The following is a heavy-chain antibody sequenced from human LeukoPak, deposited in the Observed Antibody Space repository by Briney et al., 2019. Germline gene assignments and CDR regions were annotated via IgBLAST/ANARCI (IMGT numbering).Heavy chain of an antibody. CDR2: IYHSGST. CDR3: ARESNYGSGSYYPFDP. J-gene: IGHJ5*02. CDR1: GGSISSGGYS. D-gene: IGHD3-10*01. V-gene: IGHV4-30-2*01. Sequence: PQTLSLTCAVSGGSISSGGYSWSWIRQPPGKGLEWIGYIYHSGSTYYNPSLKSRVTISVDRSKNQFSLKLSSVTAADTAVYYCARESNYGSGSYYPFDPWGQGTLVTVSS.